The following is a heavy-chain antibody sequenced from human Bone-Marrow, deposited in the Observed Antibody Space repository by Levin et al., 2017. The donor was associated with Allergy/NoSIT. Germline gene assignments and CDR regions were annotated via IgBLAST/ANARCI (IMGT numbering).Heavy chain of an antibody. Sequence: LSLTCAASGFTFSAYGMHWVRQAPGRGLEWVAVISYDESHKYYADSVKGRFTISRDNSKNTLYLQMNSLRAEATAVYYCTRDRGEWGQFYFDYWGQGTLVTVSS. CDR1: GFTFSAYG. CDR3: TRDRGEWGQFYFDY. D-gene: IGHD1-26*01. V-gene: IGHV3-33*05. CDR2: ISYDESHK. J-gene: IGHJ4*02.